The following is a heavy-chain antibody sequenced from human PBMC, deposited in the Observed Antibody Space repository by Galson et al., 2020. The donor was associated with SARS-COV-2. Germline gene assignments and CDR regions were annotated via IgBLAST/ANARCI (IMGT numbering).Heavy chain of an antibody. D-gene: IGHD6-19*01. J-gene: IGHJ4*02. CDR3: VKSPTIYSSGWPNDY. CDR2: IGGNGDNI. CDR1: GFTFSQYA. Sequence: PGGSLTLSCAASGFTFSQYAMSWVRQAPGQGLAWVSAIGGNGDNIYYADSVKGRFTISRDNSRSMFYLQMNSLRVEDTAVYYRVKSPTIYSSGWPNDYWGQGTLVTVSS. V-gene: IGHV3-23*01.